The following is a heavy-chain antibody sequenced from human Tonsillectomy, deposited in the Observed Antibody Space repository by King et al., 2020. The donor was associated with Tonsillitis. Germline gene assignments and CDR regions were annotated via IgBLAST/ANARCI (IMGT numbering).Heavy chain of an antibody. V-gene: IGHV4-4*07. D-gene: IGHD6-6*01. Sequence: VQLQESGPGLVKPSETLSLTCTVPDDSIRSYYWSWIRQPAGKGLEWIGRIYMSGSTKYNPSLKSRVTMSIDTSKNHFPLKLSSVTAADTAVYYCARVSAARLYWYFDLWGRGTLVTVSS. CDR1: DDSIRSYY. CDR2: IYMSGST. CDR3: ARVSAARLYWYFDL. J-gene: IGHJ2*01.